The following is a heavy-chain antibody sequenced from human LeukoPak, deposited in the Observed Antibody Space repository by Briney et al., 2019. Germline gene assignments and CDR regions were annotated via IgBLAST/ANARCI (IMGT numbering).Heavy chain of an antibody. V-gene: IGHV4-39*01. D-gene: IGHD3-10*01. J-gene: IGHJ4*02. CDR1: GGSINSSSYY. CDR3: ARPDYYGSGSFPN. CDR2: IYYSGST. Sequence: SETLSLTCTVSGGSINSSSYYWGWIRQPPVKGLEWIGSIYYSGSTYYNPSLKSRVTISVDTSKNQFSLKLSSVTAADTAVYYCARPDYYGSGSFPNWGQGTLVTVSS.